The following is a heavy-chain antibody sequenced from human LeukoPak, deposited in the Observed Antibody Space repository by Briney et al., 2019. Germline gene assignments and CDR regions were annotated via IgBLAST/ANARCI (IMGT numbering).Heavy chain of an antibody. CDR1: GFTFSTYG. J-gene: IGHJ4*02. CDR3: ASPGIAAAGKPYDY. V-gene: IGHV3-48*02. D-gene: IGHD6-13*01. Sequence: GGSLRLSCAASGFTFSTYGMNWVRQAPGKGLEWVSYISSSSGTIYYADSVRGRFTISRDNAKNSLYLQMNSLRDGDTAVYYCASPGIAAAGKPYDYWGQGTLVTVSS. CDR2: ISSSSGTI.